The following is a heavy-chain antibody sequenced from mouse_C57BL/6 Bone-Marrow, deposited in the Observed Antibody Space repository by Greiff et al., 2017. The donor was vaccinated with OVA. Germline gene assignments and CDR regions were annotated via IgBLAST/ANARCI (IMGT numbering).Heavy chain of an antibody. CDR2: RIHKANDYTT. CDR1: GFTFSDFY. J-gene: IGHJ3*01. Sequence: EVKLVESGGGLVQSGRSLRLSCATSGFTFSDFYMEWVRQAPGKGLEWIAARIHKANDYTTEYSVSVKGRFIASRDTSQRILYLQMTALRAEDTAIYCCARDARSSSWFADWGKGTLVTVSA. D-gene: IGHD3-1*01. CDR3: ARDARSSSWFAD. V-gene: IGHV7-1*01.